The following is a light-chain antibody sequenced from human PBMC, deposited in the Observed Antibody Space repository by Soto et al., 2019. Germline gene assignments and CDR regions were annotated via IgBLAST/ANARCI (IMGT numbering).Light chain of an antibody. CDR3: QQGYITPRT. Sequence: IQMTQSPSSLSASVGDRVTITCRASQSISSYLSWYQQKPGKVPNLLIYGASSLQRGVPSRFSGSGSGTYFTLTISNLQPEDFATYFCQQGYITPRTFGQGTKVDIK. CDR2: GAS. V-gene: IGKV1-39*01. J-gene: IGKJ1*01. CDR1: QSISSY.